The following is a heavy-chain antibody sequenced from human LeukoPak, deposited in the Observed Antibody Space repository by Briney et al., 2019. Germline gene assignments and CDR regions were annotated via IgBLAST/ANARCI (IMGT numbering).Heavy chain of an antibody. CDR2: ISAYNGNT. CDR3: VREGYCSPTSCYTVSEYLQH. CDR1: GYTFINYG. J-gene: IGHJ1*01. Sequence: ASVKVSCKASGYTFINYGITWVRQAPGQGLEWMGWISAYNGNTNYAQKLQDRVTMTTDTSTSTAYMELRSLRSDDTAAYYCVREGYCSPTSCYTVSEYLQHWGQGTLVIVFS. V-gene: IGHV1-18*01. D-gene: IGHD2-2*01.